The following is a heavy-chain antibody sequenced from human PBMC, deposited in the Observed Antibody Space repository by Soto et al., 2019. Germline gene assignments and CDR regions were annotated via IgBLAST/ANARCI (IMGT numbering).Heavy chain of an antibody. CDR1: GYTLTELS. CDR2: FDPEDGET. V-gene: IGHV1-24*01. D-gene: IGHD2-15*01. Sequence: ASVKVSCKVSGYTLTELSMHWVRQAPGKGLEWMGGFDPEDGETIYAQKFRGRVTMTEDTSTDTAYMELSSLRSEDTAVYYCATDGYCSGGSCYSPSYYYYGMDVWGQGTTVTVSS. CDR3: ATDGYCSGGSCYSPSYYYYGMDV. J-gene: IGHJ6*02.